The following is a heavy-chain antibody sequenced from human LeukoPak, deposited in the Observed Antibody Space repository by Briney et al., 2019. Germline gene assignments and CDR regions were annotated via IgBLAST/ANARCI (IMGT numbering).Heavy chain of an antibody. V-gene: IGHV1-2*02. CDR2: INPNSGDT. D-gene: IGHD3-16*01. CDR3: ARVRYRLAETYIDY. Sequence: ASVKVSCKASGYTFTSYAMNWVRQAPGQGLEWMRWINPNSGDTNYAQKFQGRVTMTRDTSISTAYMELSRLRSDDTAVYYCARVRYRLAETYIDYWGQGTLVTVSS. CDR1: GYTFTSYA. J-gene: IGHJ4*02.